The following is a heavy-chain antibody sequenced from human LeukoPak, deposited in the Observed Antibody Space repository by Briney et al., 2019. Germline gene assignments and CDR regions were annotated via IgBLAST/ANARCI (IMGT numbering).Heavy chain of an antibody. Sequence: SETLSLTCTVSGGSISSYCWSWIRQPAGKGLEWIGRIYTSGSTNYNPSLKSRVTMSVDTSKNQFSLKLSSVTAADTAVYYCARDLLSYNRNWFDPRGQGTLVTVSS. CDR2: IYTSGST. D-gene: IGHD3-16*02. V-gene: IGHV4-4*07. CDR3: ARDLLSYNRNWFDP. CDR1: GGSISSYC. J-gene: IGHJ5*02.